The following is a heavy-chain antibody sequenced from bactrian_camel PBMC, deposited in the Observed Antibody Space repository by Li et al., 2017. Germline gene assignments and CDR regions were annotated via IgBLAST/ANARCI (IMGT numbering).Heavy chain of an antibody. D-gene: IGHD3*01. CDR3: GADLWCSKVSVTSLYSTDS. CDR1: EFTFSTSH. J-gene: IGHJ4*01. Sequence: VQLVESGGGLVQPGGSLRLSCAASEFTFSTSHMSWVRQAPGKGFEWVSVINSGGEITYYTDSVKGRFTISRDNAKNTLHLQLNSLKPEDTAMYYCGADLWCSKVSVTSLYSTDSWGQGTQVTVS. V-gene: IGHV3S40*01. CDR2: INSGGEIT.